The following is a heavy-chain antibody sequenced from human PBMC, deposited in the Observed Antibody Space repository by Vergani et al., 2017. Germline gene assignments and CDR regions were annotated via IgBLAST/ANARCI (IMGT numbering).Heavy chain of an antibody. D-gene: IGHD2-21*02. CDR3: AKDRRHGDALDY. V-gene: IGHV1-46*01. CDR2: INPSGGST. Sequence: QVQLVQSGAEVKKPGASVKVSCKASGYTFTSYYMHWVRQAPGQGLEWMGIINPSGGSTSYAQKFQGRVTMTRDTSTSTVYMELSSLRSEDTAVYYCAKDRRHGDALDYWGQGTLVTVSS. CDR1: GYTFTSYY. J-gene: IGHJ4*02.